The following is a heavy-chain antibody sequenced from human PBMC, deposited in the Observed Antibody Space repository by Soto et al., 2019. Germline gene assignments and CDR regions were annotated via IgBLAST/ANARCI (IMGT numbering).Heavy chain of an antibody. Sequence: GASVKVSCKASGYTFTSYDINWVRQATGQRLEWMGWMNPNSGNTGYAQKFQGRVTMTRNTSISTAYMELSSLRSEDTAVYYCARVYYDFWSGYFRPPDWFDPWGQGTLVTVSS. J-gene: IGHJ5*02. CDR1: GYTFTSYD. CDR2: MNPNSGNT. D-gene: IGHD3-3*01. V-gene: IGHV1-8*01. CDR3: ARVYYDFWSGYFRPPDWFDP.